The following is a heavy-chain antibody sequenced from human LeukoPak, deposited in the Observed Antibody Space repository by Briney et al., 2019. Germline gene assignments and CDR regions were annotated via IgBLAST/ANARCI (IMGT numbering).Heavy chain of an antibody. CDR2: INPNSGGT. J-gene: IGHJ4*02. CDR3: ARVCHINEPRPYDY. CDR1: GYTFTGYY. Sequence: ASVQVSCKASGYTFTGYYMHWVRQAPGQGLEWMGRINPNSGGTNYAQKFQGRVTMTRDRSISTAYMELSSLRSEDTAVYYCARVCHINEPRPYDYWGQGTLVTVSS. D-gene: IGHD1-14*01. V-gene: IGHV1-2*06.